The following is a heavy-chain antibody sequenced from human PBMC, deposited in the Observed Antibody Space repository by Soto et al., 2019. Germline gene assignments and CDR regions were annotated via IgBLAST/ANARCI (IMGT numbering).Heavy chain of an antibody. J-gene: IGHJ6*02. V-gene: IGHV1-69*01. CDR2: IIPIVGTG. D-gene: IGHD2-2*01. Sequence: QVQLVQSGAEVRKPGSSVTISCKASGGTFSNYAISWVRQAPGQGLEWMGGIIPIVGTGSYAQKFQGRVTITADEPTSTAYMELSSLRFEDTAVYYCARVVILVPTASTHYYYHMDVWGPGTTVTVSS. CDR3: ARVVILVPTASTHYYYHMDV. CDR1: GGTFSNYA.